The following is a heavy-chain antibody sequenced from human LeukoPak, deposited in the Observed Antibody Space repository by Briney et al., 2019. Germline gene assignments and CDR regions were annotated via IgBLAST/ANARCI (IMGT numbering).Heavy chain of an antibody. J-gene: IGHJ4*02. D-gene: IGHD3-10*01. CDR2: IYTSGTT. V-gene: IGHV4-61*02. CDR3: ARGPRGEHYFNY. CDR1: GGSISSGSYY. Sequence: KPSETLSLTCAVSGGSISSGSYYWSWIRQPAGKGLEWIGRIYTSGTTNYNPSLKSRVTMSVDTSKNQFSLKPSSVTAADTAVYFCARGPRGEHYFNYWGQGTLVTVSS.